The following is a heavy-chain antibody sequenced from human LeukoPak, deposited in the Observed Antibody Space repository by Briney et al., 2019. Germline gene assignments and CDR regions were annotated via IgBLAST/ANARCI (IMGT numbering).Heavy chain of an antibody. CDR3: ARGGGYYDILTGYYLFDY. D-gene: IGHD3-9*01. J-gene: IGHJ4*02. CDR1: GGTFTSYG. V-gene: IGHV1-46*01. Sequence: ASVKVSCKASGGTFTSYGISWVRQAPGQGLEWMGIINPTGGSTSYAQKFQGRVTMTRDTSTSTVYMELSSLRSEDTAVYYCARGGGYYDILTGYYLFDYWGQGTLVTVSS. CDR2: INPTGGST.